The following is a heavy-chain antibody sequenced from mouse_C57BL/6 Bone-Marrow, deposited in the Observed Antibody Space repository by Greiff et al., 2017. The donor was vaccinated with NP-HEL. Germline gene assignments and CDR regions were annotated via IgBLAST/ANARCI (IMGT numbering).Heavy chain of an antibody. J-gene: IGHJ2*01. D-gene: IGHD2-5*01. CDR1: GFTFSSYT. CDR3: ASLYSNYVDY. Sequence: EVKLVESGGGLVKPGGSLKLSCAASGFTFSSYTMSWVRQTPGKRLEWVATISGGGGNTYYPDSVKGRFTISRDNAKNTLYLQMSSLRSEDTALYYCASLYSNYVDYWGQGTTLTVSS. V-gene: IGHV5-9*01. CDR2: ISGGGGNT.